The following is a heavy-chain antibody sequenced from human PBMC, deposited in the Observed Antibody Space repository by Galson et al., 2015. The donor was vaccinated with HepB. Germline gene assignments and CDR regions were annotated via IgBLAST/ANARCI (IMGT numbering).Heavy chain of an antibody. CDR3: ARAPLTTYYYYMDV. J-gene: IGHJ6*03. CDR1: GYTFISYA. Sequence: SVKVSCKASGYTFISYAMNWVRQAPGQGLEWMGWINTNTGKSTYAQGFTGRFVFSLDTSVSTAYLQISRLKAEDTAVYYCARAPLTTYYYYMDVWGKGTTVTVSS. CDR2: INTNTGKS. D-gene: IGHD1-14*01. V-gene: IGHV7-4-1*02.